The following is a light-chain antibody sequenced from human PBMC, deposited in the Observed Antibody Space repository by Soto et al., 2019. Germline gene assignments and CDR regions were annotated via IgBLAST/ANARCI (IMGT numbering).Light chain of an antibody. CDR2: VAS. J-gene: IGKJ2*01. CDR1: QDISSY. V-gene: IGKV1-9*01. CDR3: QQLNSYPYT. Sequence: DIPLTQSPSFLSASVGDRVTITCRASQDISSYLAWYQQKPGKPPKLLIYVASTLQSGVPSRFSGSGSGTEFTLTISSLQPEDFATYYCQQLNSYPYTFGQGTKLEIK.